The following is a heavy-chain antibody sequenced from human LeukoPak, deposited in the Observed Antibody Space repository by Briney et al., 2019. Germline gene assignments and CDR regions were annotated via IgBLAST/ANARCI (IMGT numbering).Heavy chain of an antibody. V-gene: IGHV4-59*01. Sequence: SETLSLTCTVSGGPISSYYWSWIRQPPGKGLEWIGYIYYSGSTNYNPSLKSRVTISVDTSKNQFSLKLSSVTAADTAVYYCARAPRNRIYYFDYWGQGTLVTVSS. CDR1: GGPISSYY. J-gene: IGHJ4*02. D-gene: IGHD1-14*01. CDR3: ARAPRNRIYYFDY. CDR2: IYYSGST.